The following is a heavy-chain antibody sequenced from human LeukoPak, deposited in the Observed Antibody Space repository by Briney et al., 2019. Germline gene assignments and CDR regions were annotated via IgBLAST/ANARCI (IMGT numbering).Heavy chain of an antibody. J-gene: IGHJ5*02. V-gene: IGHV4-4*02. Sequence: SETLSLTCAVSGGSISSSNWWNWVRQPPGKGLEWIGEIYHSGSTNYNPSLKSRVTISVDKSKNQFSLKLSSVTAADTAVYYCAREGSLITMVRGVISALNWFDPWGQGTLVTVSS. CDR3: AREGSLITMVRGVISALNWFDP. D-gene: IGHD3-10*01. CDR2: IYHSGST. CDR1: GGSISSSNW.